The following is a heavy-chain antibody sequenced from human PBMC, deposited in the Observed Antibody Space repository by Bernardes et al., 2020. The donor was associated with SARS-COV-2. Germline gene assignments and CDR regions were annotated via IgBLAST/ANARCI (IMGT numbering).Heavy chain of an antibody. J-gene: IGHJ6*02. D-gene: IGHD3-9*01. CDR3: ARDLGPEKFDWLFHTSEYYYYGMDV. V-gene: IGHV1-18*01. CDR1: GYTFTSYG. CDR2: ISAYNGNT. Sequence: ASVKVSCKASGYTFTSYGISWVRQAPGQGLEWMGWISAYNGNTNYAQKLQGRVTMTTDTSTSTAYMELRSLRSDDTAVYYCARDLGPEKFDWLFHTSEYYYYGMDVWGQGTTVTVSS.